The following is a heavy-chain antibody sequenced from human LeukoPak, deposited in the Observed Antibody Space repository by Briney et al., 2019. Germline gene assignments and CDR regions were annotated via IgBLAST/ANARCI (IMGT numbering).Heavy chain of an antibody. Sequence: GGSLRLSCAASGFTFSSYSMNWVRQAPGKGLEWVSSITSRSSYIYYADSVKGRFTISRDNAKNSLCLQMNSLRAEDTAVYYCARHVVAVGFDYWGQGTLVTVSS. V-gene: IGHV3-21*01. CDR2: ITSRSSYI. CDR3: ARHVVAVGFDY. D-gene: IGHD3-22*01. CDR1: GFTFSSYS. J-gene: IGHJ4*02.